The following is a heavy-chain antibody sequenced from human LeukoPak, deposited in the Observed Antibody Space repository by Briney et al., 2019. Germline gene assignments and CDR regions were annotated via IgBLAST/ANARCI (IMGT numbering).Heavy chain of an antibody. J-gene: IGHJ4*02. CDR3: ASRSPVVVVAGSTDY. V-gene: IGHV3-48*03. Sequence: PGGSLRLSCAASRFTFSSYEMNWVRQAPGKGLEWVSYISSSGSTIYYADSVKGRFTISRDNAKNSLYLQMNSLRAEDTAVYYCASRSPVVVVAGSTDYWGQGTLVTVSS. D-gene: IGHD2-15*01. CDR1: RFTFSSYE. CDR2: ISSSGSTI.